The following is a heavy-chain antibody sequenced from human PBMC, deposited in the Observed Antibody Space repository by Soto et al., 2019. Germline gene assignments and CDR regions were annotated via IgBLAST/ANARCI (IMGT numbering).Heavy chain of an antibody. CDR1: GFTSRGYV. V-gene: IGHV3-30*19. CDR3: ARWGTTGGLDV. CDR2: TPYDGSDK. J-gene: IGHJ1*01. D-gene: IGHD3-16*01. Sequence: QVQLVESGGGVVQPGTSLRVSCAGSGFTSRGYVIHWVRQAPGKGLEWVALTPYDGSDKYYGDSVRGRFTIPRDNSRNTVDLQMDSLRLEDTALYYCARWGTTGGLDVWGQGTLVSVSS.